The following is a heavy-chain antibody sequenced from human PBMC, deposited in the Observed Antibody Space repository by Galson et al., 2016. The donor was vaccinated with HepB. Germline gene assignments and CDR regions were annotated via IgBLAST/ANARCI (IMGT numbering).Heavy chain of an antibody. CDR2: INAANGDT. J-gene: IGHJ3*02. Sequence: SVKVSCKASGYTFTTYAMYWVRQAPGQRLEWMGWINAANGDTKYSQKLQGRGTITWDTSANTAYMELSSLRSEDMVVYSCVRHKCCSGGSCYSRDAFDIWGQGTMVTVSS. CDR3: VRHKCCSGGSCYSRDAFDI. D-gene: IGHD2-15*01. V-gene: IGHV1-3*01. CDR1: GYTFTTYA.